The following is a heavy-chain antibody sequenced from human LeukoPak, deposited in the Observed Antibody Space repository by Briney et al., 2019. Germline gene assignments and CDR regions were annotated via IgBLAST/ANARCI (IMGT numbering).Heavy chain of an antibody. CDR1: GGSFSPYY. Sequence: SETLSLTCAVSGGSFSPYYWSWIRQSPGKGLEWIAEINHVGNPNYNPSLKSRVTISIDTSKNQVSLILSSVTAADTAVYYCARDAPLGFSYGMDVWGLGTTVTVSS. CDR2: INHVGNP. V-gene: IGHV4-34*01. J-gene: IGHJ6*02. CDR3: ARDAPLGFSYGMDV.